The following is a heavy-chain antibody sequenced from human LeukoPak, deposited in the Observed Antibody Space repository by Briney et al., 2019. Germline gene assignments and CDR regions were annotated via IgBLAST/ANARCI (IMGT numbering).Heavy chain of an antibody. D-gene: IGHD6-6*01. CDR2: ISDSGTST. CDR1: GFTFSTYA. CDR3: AKYSGSSTHYYYYMDV. V-gene: IGHV3-23*01. J-gene: IGHJ6*03. Sequence: TGGSLRLSCAASGFTFSTYAMSWVRQAPGKGLEWVSGISDSGTSTYYADSVKGRFTISRDSSKNTLYLQMNSLRAEDTAVYYCAKYSGSSTHYYYYMDVWGKGTTVTVSS.